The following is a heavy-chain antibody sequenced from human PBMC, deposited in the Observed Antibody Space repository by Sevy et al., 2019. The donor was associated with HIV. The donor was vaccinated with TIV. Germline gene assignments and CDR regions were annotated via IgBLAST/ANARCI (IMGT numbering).Heavy chain of an antibody. CDR1: GFPFNIYT. D-gene: IGHD2-2*01. CDR2: ISSSSSYI. Sequence: GGSLRLSCAVSGFPFNIYTMNWVRQPPGKGLEWVSSISSSSSYIYYADSVKGRFTVSRDNAKNSLHLQMNSLRADDTAVYYCAREIHCSSTSYPLALWGQGTLVTVSS. J-gene: IGHJ4*02. CDR3: AREIHCSSTSYPLAL. V-gene: IGHV3-21*01.